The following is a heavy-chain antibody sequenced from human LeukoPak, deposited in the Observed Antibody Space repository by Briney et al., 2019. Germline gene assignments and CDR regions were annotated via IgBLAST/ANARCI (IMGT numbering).Heavy chain of an antibody. CDR1: GFTFSSYG. CDR2: ISYDGSNK. D-gene: IGHD2/OR15-2a*01. Sequence: PGRSLRLSCAASGFTFSSYGMHWVRQAPGKGLEWVAVISYDGSNKYYADSVKGRFTISRDNSKNTLYLQMNSLRAEDTAVYYCAKDRDLRTTNWFDPWGQGTLVTVSS. V-gene: IGHV3-30*18. J-gene: IGHJ5*02. CDR3: AKDRDLRTTNWFDP.